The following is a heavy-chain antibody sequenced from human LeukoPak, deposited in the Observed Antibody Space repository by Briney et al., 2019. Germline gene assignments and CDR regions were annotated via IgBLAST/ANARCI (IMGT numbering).Heavy chain of an antibody. V-gene: IGHV4-34*01. D-gene: IGHD6-13*01. Sequence: SETLSLTCAVYGGSFSGYYWSWIRQPPGKGLEWIGEINHSGSTNYNPSLKSRVTISVDTSKNKFSLKLSSVTAADTAVYYCARXKRXSSSWYDYFDYWGQGTLVTVSS. J-gene: IGHJ4*02. CDR3: ARXKRXSSSWYDYFDY. CDR1: GGSFSGYY. CDR2: INHSGST.